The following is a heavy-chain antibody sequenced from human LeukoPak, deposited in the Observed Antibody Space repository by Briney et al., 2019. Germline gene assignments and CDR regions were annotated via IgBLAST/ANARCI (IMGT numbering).Heavy chain of an antibody. Sequence: GGSLRLSCAASGFTFSNAWMSWVRQASGKGLEWVGRIKSKTDGGTTDYAAPVKGRFTISRDDSKNTLYLQMNSLKTEDTAVYYCTTGASGSGNYFDYWGQGTLVTVSS. J-gene: IGHJ4*02. D-gene: IGHD3-10*01. CDR2: IKSKTDGGTT. CDR3: TTGASGSGNYFDY. V-gene: IGHV3-15*01. CDR1: GFTFSNAW.